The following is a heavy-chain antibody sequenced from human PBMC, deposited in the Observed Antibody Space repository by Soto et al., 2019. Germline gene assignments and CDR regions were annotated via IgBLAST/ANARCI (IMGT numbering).Heavy chain of an antibody. V-gene: IGHV4-31*03. Sequence: QEQLQESGPGLVKPAQILSLTCTVSGGSISSGGCYWSWIRKHPGKGLEWIGYIYYSGSTYYSPSLKSRVTISVDTSKNQFSLKLSSVTAAYTAVYYCARVSIVVVVAATPAVAFDIWGQGTMVTVSS. J-gene: IGHJ3*02. D-gene: IGHD2-15*01. CDR3: ARVSIVVVVAATPAVAFDI. CDR2: IYYSGST. CDR1: GGSISSGGCY.